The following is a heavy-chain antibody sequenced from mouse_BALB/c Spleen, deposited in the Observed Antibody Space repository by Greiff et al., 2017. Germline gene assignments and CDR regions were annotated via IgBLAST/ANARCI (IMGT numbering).Heavy chain of an antibody. CDR3: TRSGGYYAWFAY. J-gene: IGHJ3*01. CDR1: GYTFTSYW. V-gene: IGHV1-69*02. D-gene: IGHD2-3*01. CDR2: IYPSDSYT. Sequence: QVQLQQPGAELVRPGASVKLSCKASGYTFTSYWINWVKQRPGQGLEWIGNIYPSDSYTNYNQKFKDKATLTVDKSSSTAYMQLSSPTSEDSAVYYCTRSGGYYAWFAYWGQGTLVTVSA.